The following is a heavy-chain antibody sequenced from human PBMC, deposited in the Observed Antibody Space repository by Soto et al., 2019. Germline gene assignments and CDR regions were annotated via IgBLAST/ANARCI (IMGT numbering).Heavy chain of an antibody. D-gene: IGHD6-19*01. J-gene: IGHJ1*01. CDR3: ANSGWYNPDGYFQH. CDR2: ISGSGSST. Sequence: EVQLLESGGGLVQPGGSLRLSCAASGFTFSSYAMSWVRQAPGKGLEWVSGISGSGSSTYYADSVKGRFTISRANSKNPLYLQKNRLRAEDTAVYYCANSGWYNPDGYFQHWGQGTLVTVSS. V-gene: IGHV3-23*01. CDR1: GFTFSSYA.